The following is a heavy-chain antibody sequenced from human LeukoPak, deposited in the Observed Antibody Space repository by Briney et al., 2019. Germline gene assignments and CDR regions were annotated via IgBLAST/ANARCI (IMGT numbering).Heavy chain of an antibody. Sequence: PGGSLRLSCAASEFTFSSYGMHWVRQAPGKGLEWVAFIRYDGSNEYYADSVKGRFTISRGNSENTLYLQMESLRPEDTAVYFCAATYCSSTSCYALDYWGQGTLVTVSS. CDR2: IRYDGSNE. CDR3: AATYCSSTSCYALDY. D-gene: IGHD2-2*01. J-gene: IGHJ4*02. CDR1: EFTFSSYG. V-gene: IGHV3-30*02.